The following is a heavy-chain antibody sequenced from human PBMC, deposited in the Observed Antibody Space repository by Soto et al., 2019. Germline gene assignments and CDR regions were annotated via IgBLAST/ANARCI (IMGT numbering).Heavy chain of an antibody. CDR3: ARGIGVINFDY. D-gene: IGHD2-21*01. V-gene: IGHV4-4*07. Sequence: QVQLQESGPGLVKPSETLSLTCTVSSDTITTYYWNWIRQPAGKGLEWIGRIYTSGTTNYNPSLKSRATMSVDTSKNQFSLKLNSVTAADTAVYYCARGIGVINFDYWGQGTLVTVSS. CDR1: SDTITTYY. CDR2: IYTSGTT. J-gene: IGHJ4*02.